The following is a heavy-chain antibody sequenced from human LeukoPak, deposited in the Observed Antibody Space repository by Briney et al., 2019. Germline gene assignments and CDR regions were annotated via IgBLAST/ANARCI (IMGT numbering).Heavy chain of an antibody. CDR1: GDSMSNNNYY. Sequence: SETLSLTCTVSGDSMSNNNYYWGWIRQPPGKGLEWIGSISHSGTTNYNPSLKSRVAISIDTSKNQFSLKLTSVTAADTAVFYCARDLSLAGFDYWGQGTLVTVSS. CDR3: ARDLSLAGFDY. V-gene: IGHV4-39*02. J-gene: IGHJ4*02. CDR2: ISHSGTT. D-gene: IGHD6-13*01.